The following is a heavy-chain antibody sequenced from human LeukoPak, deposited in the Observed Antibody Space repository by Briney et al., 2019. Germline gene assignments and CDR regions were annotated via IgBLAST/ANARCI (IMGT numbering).Heavy chain of an antibody. J-gene: IGHJ6*02. Sequence: GASVKVSCKTSGYSFTAFYIHWVRQAPGQGLEWMGWIHPRRGDTNYAQKFQGRVTMTEDTSTDTAYMELSSLRSEDTAVYYCATDLCSGGSWFHFCGMDVWGQGTTVTVSS. CDR2: IHPRRGDT. CDR1: GYSFTAFY. CDR3: ATDLCSGGSWFHFCGMDV. V-gene: IGHV1-2*02. D-gene: IGHD2-15*01.